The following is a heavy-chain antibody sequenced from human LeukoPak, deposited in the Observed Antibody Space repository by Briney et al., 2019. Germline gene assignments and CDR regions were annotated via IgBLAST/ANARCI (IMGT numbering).Heavy chain of an antibody. CDR1: GYSISSSYY. CDR2: ISHSGTT. Sequence: PSETLSLTCAVSGYSISSSYYWGWIHQPPGQGLEWIGTISHSGTTFYNSSLQTRVTISLDTSRNRFSLNLTSATAADTAIYYCATFFGVIDDPLDYWGHGTLVTVSA. V-gene: IGHV4-38-2*01. CDR3: ATFFGVIDDPLDY. D-gene: IGHD3-3*01. J-gene: IGHJ4*01.